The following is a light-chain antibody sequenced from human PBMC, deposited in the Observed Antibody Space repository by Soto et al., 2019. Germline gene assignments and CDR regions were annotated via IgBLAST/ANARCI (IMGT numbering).Light chain of an antibody. CDR2: AAS. CDR1: QGISNY. V-gene: IGKV1-9*01. Sequence: IQLTQSPSSLSASVGDRVTITCRASQGISNYLAWYQQKPRKAPKLLIYAASTLQSGVPSRFSGSGSGTDFTLTISSLKTEDFATYYCQQLNTYLTITFGQGTRLEIK. CDR3: QQLNTYLTIT. J-gene: IGKJ5*01.